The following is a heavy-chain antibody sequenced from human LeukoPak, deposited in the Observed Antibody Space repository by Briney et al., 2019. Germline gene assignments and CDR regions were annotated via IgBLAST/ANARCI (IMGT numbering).Heavy chain of an antibody. CDR3: ARDRYDSSGYGYYFDY. CDR1: GYTFTSYA. V-gene: IGHV1-3*01. J-gene: IGHJ4*02. D-gene: IGHD3-22*01. CDR2: INAGNGNT. Sequence: ASVKVSCKASGYTFTSYAMHWVRQAPGQRLEWMGWINAGNGNTKYSQKFQGRVTITRNTSASTAYMELSSLRSEDTAVYYCARDRYDSSGYGYYFDYWGQGTLVTVSS.